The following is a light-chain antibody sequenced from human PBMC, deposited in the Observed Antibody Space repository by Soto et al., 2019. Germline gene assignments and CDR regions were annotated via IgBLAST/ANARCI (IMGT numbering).Light chain of an antibody. J-gene: IGLJ3*02. CDR3: AVWDDTLSGWV. V-gene: IGLV1-47*01. Sequence: QSVLTQPPSASGTPGQRVTISCSGSSSNIGSHYVYWYQQLPGTAPKLLIYRSTQRPSGVPDRFSGSKSGTSASLAISGLRSGDEADYSCAVWDDTLSGWVFGGGTKLTVL. CDR1: SSNIGSHY. CDR2: RST.